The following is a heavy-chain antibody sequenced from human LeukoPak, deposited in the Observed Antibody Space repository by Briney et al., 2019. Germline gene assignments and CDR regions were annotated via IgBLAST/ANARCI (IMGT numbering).Heavy chain of an antibody. CDR1: GFTFDDYA. J-gene: IGHJ4*02. D-gene: IGHD1-26*01. CDR3: AKAYDWELPQAFDY. V-gene: IGHV3-9*01. CDR2: ISWNSGSI. Sequence: PGGSLRLSCAASGFTFDDYAMHWVRQAPGKGLEWVSGISWNSGSIGYADSVKGRFTISRDNAKNSLYLQMNSLRAEDTALYYCAKAYDWELPQAFDYWGQGTLVTVSS.